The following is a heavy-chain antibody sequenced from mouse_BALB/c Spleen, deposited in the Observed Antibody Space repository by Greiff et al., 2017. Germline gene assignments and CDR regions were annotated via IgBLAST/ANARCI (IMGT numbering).Heavy chain of an antibody. V-gene: IGHV1S56*01. CDR2: IYPGNVNT. CDR3: ARLGREGGYFDY. J-gene: IGHJ2*01. CDR1: GYTFTSYY. D-gene: IGHD4-1*01. Sequence: VQLQQSGPELVKPGASVRISCKASGYTFTSYYIHWVKQRPGQGLEWIGWIYPGNVNTKYNEKFKGKATLTADKSSSTAYMQLSSLTSEDSAVYFCARLGREGGYFDYWGQGTTLTVSS.